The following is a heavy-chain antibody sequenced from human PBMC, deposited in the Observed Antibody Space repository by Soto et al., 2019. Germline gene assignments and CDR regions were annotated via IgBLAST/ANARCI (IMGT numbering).Heavy chain of an antibody. D-gene: IGHD3-10*01. CDR1: GFTFSTSW. V-gene: IGHV3-7*01. J-gene: IGHJ4*02. CDR2: IKEDGSEK. CDR3: ARADYYGDPGSY. Sequence: PGGSLRLSCAASGFTFSTSWMSWVRQAPGKGLEWVANIKEDGSEKYYVDSVKGRFTISRDHAKNSLYLQMNSLGADDTAVYCCARADYYGDPGSYWGQGTLVTVSS.